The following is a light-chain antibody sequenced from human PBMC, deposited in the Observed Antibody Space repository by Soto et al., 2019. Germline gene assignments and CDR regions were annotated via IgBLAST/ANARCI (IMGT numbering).Light chain of an antibody. CDR3: QHYVRSPHFFT. CDR2: DAS. V-gene: IGKV3-20*01. Sequence: EIVLTQSPGTLSLSPGERATLSCRASQSVSNTYLAWYQQRPGQAPRLLIYDASSRATGIPDRFSGSGSGTDFPLTISKLEPEDFPLYYCQHYVRSPHFFTFAPGTKVDI. J-gene: IGKJ3*01. CDR1: QSVSNTY.